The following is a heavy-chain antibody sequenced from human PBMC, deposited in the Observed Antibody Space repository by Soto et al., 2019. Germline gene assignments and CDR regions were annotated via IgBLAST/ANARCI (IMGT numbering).Heavy chain of an antibody. J-gene: IGHJ3*02. CDR3: ARGDVLRYLKEDAFDI. CDR2: IIPIFGTA. V-gene: IGHV1-69*13. Sequence: SVKVSCKASGGTFSSYAISWVRQAPGQGLEWMGGIIPIFGTANYAQKFQGRVTITADESTSTAYMELSSLRSEDTAVYYCARGDVLRYLKEDAFDIWGQGTMVTVSS. D-gene: IGHD3-9*01. CDR1: GGTFSSYA.